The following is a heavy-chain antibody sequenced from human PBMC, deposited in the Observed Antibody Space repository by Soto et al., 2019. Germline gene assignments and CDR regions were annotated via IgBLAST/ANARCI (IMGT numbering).Heavy chain of an antibody. CDR3: ARGRSINTNMDY. CDR1: GFTFSTYS. CDR2: IRSSGGSV. V-gene: IGHV3-21*01. Sequence: EVQLVESGGGLVKPGGSLRLSCAASGFTFSTYSMNWVRQAPGKGLEWISSIRSSGGSVSYAESVRGRFTISRDNAKNSLYLQMDRLRAEDTAVDYCARGRSINTNMDYWGQGTLVTVSS. J-gene: IGHJ4*02. D-gene: IGHD2-2*01.